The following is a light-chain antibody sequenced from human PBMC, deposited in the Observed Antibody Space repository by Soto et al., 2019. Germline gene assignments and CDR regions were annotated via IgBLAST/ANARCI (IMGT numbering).Light chain of an antibody. CDR3: QQRLNWPLT. Sequence: EIVLTQSPATLSLSPGERATLSCRASQSVSTYLAWYQQKPGQAPRLLIYDAFNRATGIPARFSGSGSGTDFTLTVSSLEPEDFAVYYCQQRLNWPLTFGGGTKVEIK. CDR1: QSVSTY. CDR2: DAF. V-gene: IGKV3-11*01. J-gene: IGKJ4*01.